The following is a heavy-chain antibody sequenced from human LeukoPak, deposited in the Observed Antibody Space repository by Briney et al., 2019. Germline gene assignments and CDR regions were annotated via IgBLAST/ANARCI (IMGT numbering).Heavy chain of an antibody. D-gene: IGHD1-26*01. J-gene: IGHJ3*02. CDR2: ISSSSSTI. CDR3: ARAGPGYYDAFDI. Sequence: QPGGSLRLSCAASGFTFSSYSMNWVRQAPGEGLEWVSYISSSSSTIYYADSVKGRFTISRDNAKNSLYLQMNSLRAEDTAVYYCARAGPGYYDAFDIWGQGTMVTVSS. V-gene: IGHV3-48*04. CDR1: GFTFSSYS.